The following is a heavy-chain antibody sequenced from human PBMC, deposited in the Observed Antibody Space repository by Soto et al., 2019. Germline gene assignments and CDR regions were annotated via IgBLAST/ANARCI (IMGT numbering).Heavy chain of an antibody. V-gene: IGHV3-30*03. CDR1: GFTFSSYG. D-gene: IGHD5-12*01. CDR3: ARDRGGYDSDWFDP. Sequence: GGSLRLSCAASGFTFSSYGMHWVRQAPGKGLEWVAVISYDGSNKFYADSVKGRFTISRDISKNTLYLQMNSLRAEDTAVYYCARDRGGYDSDWFDPWGQGTQVTVSS. J-gene: IGHJ5*02. CDR2: ISYDGSNK.